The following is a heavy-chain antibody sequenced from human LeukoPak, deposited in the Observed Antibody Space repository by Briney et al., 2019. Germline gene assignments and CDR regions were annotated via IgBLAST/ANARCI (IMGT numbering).Heavy chain of an antibody. CDR2: ISSSIVSI. V-gene: IGHV3-48*04. CDR1: GFTFSSYA. CDR3: ARDRYVGAAAGKGLFDY. D-gene: IGHD6-13*01. Sequence: GGSLTLSCTASGFTFSSYAMNWVRQAPGKGLEWISYISSSIVSIYYADSVKGRFTISRDNAKNSLYLQMNSLRAEDTAAYYCARDRYVGAAAGKGLFDYWGQGTLVTVSS. J-gene: IGHJ4*02.